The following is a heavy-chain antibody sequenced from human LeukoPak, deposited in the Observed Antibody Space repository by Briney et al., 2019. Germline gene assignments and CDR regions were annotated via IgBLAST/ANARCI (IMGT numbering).Heavy chain of an antibody. J-gene: IGHJ4*02. CDR3: ARVSVGYYYDSSGYLDY. V-gene: IGHV4-61*01. D-gene: IGHD3-22*01. CDR1: GGSVSSGSYY. Sequence: PSETLSLTCTVSGGSVSSGSYYWSWIRQPPGKGLEWIGYIYYSGSTNYNPSLKSRVTISVDTSKNQFSLKLSSVTAADTAVYYCARVSVGYYYDSSGYLDYWGQGTLVTVSS. CDR2: IYYSGST.